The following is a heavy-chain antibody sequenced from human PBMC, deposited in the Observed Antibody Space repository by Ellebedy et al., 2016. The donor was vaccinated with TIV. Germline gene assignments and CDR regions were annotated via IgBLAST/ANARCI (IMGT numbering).Heavy chain of an antibody. CDR3: ARLRQSRDRSHWYFDL. D-gene: IGHD1-14*01. V-gene: IGHV4-4*07. J-gene: IGHJ2*01. Sequence: SETLSLXXSVSGVSISTTYWSWIRQAAGKGLEWIGRSFMGGSTTYNPSLKNRVTMSADASKTQLSLNLSSVTAADTAVYFCARLRQSRDRSHWYFDLWGRGTLVTVSS. CDR2: SFMGGST. CDR1: GVSISTTY.